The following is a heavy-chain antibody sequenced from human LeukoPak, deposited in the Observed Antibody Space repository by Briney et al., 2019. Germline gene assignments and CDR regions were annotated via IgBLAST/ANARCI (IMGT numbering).Heavy chain of an antibody. CDR1: GFTFSSYG. CDR3: ARALWELPVYYYYGMDV. V-gene: IGHV3-33*01. CDR2: IWYDGSDK. D-gene: IGHD1-26*01. Sequence: GGSLRLSCAASGFTFSSYGMPWVRQAPGKGLEWVAVIWYDGSDKYYADSVKGRFTISRDNSKNTLYLQMNSLRAEDTAVYYCARALWELPVYYYYGMDVWGQGTTVTVSS. J-gene: IGHJ6*02.